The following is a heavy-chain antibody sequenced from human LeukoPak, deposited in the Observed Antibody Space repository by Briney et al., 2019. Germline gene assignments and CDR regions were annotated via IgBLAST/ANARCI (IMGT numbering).Heavy chain of an antibody. CDR2: IEQDGSEK. Sequence: GGSLRLSCAASGFTFSSYWMSWVRQAPGKGLEWVANIEQDGSEKYYVDSVKGRFTISRDNAKNSLYLQMNSLRAEDTAVYYCARDLQGPYDAFDIWGQGTMVTVSS. J-gene: IGHJ3*02. CDR3: ARDLQGPYDAFDI. V-gene: IGHV3-7*01. CDR1: GFTFSSYW.